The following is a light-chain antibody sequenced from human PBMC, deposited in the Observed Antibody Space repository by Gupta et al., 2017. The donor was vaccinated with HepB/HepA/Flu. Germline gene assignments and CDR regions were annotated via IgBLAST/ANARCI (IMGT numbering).Light chain of an antibody. Sequence: QLVLTQSPSASASLGASVKLTCTLSSGHSSYAIAWHQQQPEKGPRYLMKLNSDGSHSKGDGIPYRFSGSSSGAERYLTISSLQSEDEADYYCQTWGTGFHVVFGGGTKLTVL. CDR1: SGHSSYA. V-gene: IGLV4-69*01. CDR2: LNSDGSH. CDR3: QTWGTGFHVV. J-gene: IGLJ2*01.